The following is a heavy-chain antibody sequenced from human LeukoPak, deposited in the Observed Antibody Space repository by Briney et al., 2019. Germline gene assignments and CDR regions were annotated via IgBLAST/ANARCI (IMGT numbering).Heavy chain of an antibody. CDR1: GGSVSSGSYY. D-gene: IGHD5-24*01. CDR2: IYYSGST. Sequence: PSETLSPTCTVSGGSVSSGSYYWSWIRQPPGKGLEWIGYIYYSGSTNYNPSLKSRVTISVDTSKNQFSLKLSSVTAADTAVYYCARGRRDGYYFDYWGQGTLVTVSS. J-gene: IGHJ4*02. V-gene: IGHV4-61*01. CDR3: ARGRRDGYYFDY.